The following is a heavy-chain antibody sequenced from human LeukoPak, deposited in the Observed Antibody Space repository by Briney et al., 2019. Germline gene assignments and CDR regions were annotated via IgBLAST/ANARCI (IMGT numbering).Heavy chain of an antibody. D-gene: IGHD1-26*01. V-gene: IGHV5-51*01. Sequence: GESLKISCKGSGYSFTSYWIGWVRQMPGKGLEWMGIIYPGDSDTRYSPSSQGQVTISADKSISTAYLQWSSLKASDTAMYYCARHGNGLTSHFGAFDIWGQGTMVTVSS. CDR1: GYSFTSYW. J-gene: IGHJ3*02. CDR2: IYPGDSDT. CDR3: ARHGNGLTSHFGAFDI.